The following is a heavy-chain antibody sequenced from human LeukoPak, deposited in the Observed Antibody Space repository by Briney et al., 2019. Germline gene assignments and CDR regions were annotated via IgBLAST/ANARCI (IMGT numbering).Heavy chain of an antibody. Sequence: GGSLRLSCAASGFTVSSNYMSWVRQAPGKGLEWVSVIYSGGSTYYADSVKGRFTISRDNSKNTLYLQMNSLRAEDTAVYYRAVAYSSGWYSAFDYWGQGTLVTVSS. CDR1: GFTVSSNY. D-gene: IGHD6-19*01. CDR2: IYSGGST. CDR3: AVAYSSGWYSAFDY. J-gene: IGHJ4*02. V-gene: IGHV3-66*01.